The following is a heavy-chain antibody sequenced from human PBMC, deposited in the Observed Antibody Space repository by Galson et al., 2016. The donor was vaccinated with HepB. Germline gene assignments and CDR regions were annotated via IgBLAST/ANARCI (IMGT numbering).Heavy chain of an antibody. J-gene: IGHJ5*02. D-gene: IGHD3-10*01. CDR1: GYTFRSYS. CDR2: SNPTSGAT. Sequence: SVKVSCKASGYTFRSYSLHWVRQAPRQGLEWLAMSNPTSGATTYAPNFQGRVTISMDTSTSTVYMEMSRLRSQDTAVYYCARATTMVRGVINFGFAHWGQGTLVTVSS. V-gene: IGHV1-46*01. CDR3: ARATTMVRGVINFGFAH.